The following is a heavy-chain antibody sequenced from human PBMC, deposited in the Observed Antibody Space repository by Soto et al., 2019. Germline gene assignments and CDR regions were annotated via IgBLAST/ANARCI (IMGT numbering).Heavy chain of an antibody. D-gene: IGHD4-17*01. CDR3: TLSVVPGPNYGDYYYYGMDV. Sequence: PGGSLRLSCAASGFTFSNAWMNWVRQAPGKGLEWVGRIKSKTDGGTTDYAAPVKGRFTISRDDSKNTLYLQMNSLKTEDTAVYYRTLSVVPGPNYGDYYYYGMDVWGQGTTVTVSS. J-gene: IGHJ6*02. CDR1: GFTFSNAW. CDR2: IKSKTDGGTT. V-gene: IGHV3-15*07.